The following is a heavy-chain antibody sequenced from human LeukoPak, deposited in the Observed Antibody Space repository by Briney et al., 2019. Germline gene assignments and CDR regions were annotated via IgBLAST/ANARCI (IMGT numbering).Heavy chain of an antibody. CDR2: INPNSGGT. Sequence: GASVKVSCMASGYTFTGYYMHWVRQAPGQGLEWMGWINPNSGGTNYAQKFQGRVTMTRDTSISTAYMELSRLRSDDTAVYYCARERGYCSSTSCYFDYWGQGTLVTVSS. CDR3: ARERGYCSSTSCYFDY. V-gene: IGHV1-2*02. CDR1: GYTFTGYY. J-gene: IGHJ4*02. D-gene: IGHD2-2*01.